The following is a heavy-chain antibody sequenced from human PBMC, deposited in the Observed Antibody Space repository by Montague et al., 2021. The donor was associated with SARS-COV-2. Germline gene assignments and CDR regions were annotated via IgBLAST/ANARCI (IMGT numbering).Heavy chain of an antibody. CDR3: GRLLVNTAAVIHYYYGVDV. CDR2: IRDTSYGGAA. CDR1: GFTFGGDA. V-gene: IGHV3-49*04. D-gene: IGHD5-18*01. Sequence: SLRLSCGASGFTFGGDATTWVRQAPGKGLEWLGFIRDTSYGGAAEYAXPVRGRSTFSRDNSKSIAYLQVDSLKTEDTAVYYCGRLLVNTAAVIHYYYGVDVWGRGTTVIVSS. J-gene: IGHJ6*02.